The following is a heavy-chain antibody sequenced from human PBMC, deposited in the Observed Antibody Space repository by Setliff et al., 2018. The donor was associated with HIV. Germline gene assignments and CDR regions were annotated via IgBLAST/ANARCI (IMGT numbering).Heavy chain of an antibody. CDR3: ARDMMRWLVMVPGATRGYFDA. V-gene: IGHV4-34*01. D-gene: IGHD3-16*01. J-gene: IGHJ4*02. CDR2: INHSGNS. Sequence: SETLSLTCAVYGGSFSDVFWSWLRQPPGKGLEWIGEINHSGNSNYNPSLKGRVSISVDTSKQQLSLNLTSLTAADTAVYFCARDMMRWLVMVPGATRGYFDAWGQGALVTVSS. CDR1: GGSFSDVF.